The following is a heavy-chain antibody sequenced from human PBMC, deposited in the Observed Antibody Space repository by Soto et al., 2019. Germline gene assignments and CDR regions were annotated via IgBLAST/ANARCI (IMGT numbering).Heavy chain of an antibody. CDR2: ISYDGSNK. Sequence: GGSLRLSCAASGFTFSSYGMHWVRQAPGKGLEWVAVISYDGSNKYYADSVKGRFTISRDNSKNTLYLQMNSLRAEDTAVYYCAKDNVRGVIIRVGLYYGMDVWGQGTTVTVSS. CDR1: GFTFSSYG. J-gene: IGHJ6*02. CDR3: AKDNVRGVIIRVGLYYGMDV. V-gene: IGHV3-30*18. D-gene: IGHD3-10*01.